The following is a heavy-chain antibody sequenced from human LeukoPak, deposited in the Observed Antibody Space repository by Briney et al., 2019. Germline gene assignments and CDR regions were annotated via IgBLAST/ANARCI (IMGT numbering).Heavy chain of an antibody. D-gene: IGHD2-2*01. Sequence: GGSLRLSCAASGFTFSSYGMHWVRQAPGKGLEWVAFIRYDGSNKYYADSVKGRFTISRDNSKNTLYLQMNSLRDEDTAVYYCAKGILGYCSSTSCYGARGGDYWGQGTLVTVSS. CDR2: IRYDGSNK. J-gene: IGHJ4*02. V-gene: IGHV3-30*02. CDR3: AKGILGYCSSTSCYGARGGDY. CDR1: GFTFSSYG.